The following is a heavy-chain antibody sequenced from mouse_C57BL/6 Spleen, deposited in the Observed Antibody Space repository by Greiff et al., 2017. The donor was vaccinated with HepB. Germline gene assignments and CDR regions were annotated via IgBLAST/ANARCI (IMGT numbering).Heavy chain of an antibody. CDR3: ATPYDGYF. CDR1: GYAFSSSW. J-gene: IGHJ3*01. Sequence: QVQLKESGPELVKPGASVKISCKASGYAFSSSWMNWVKQRPGKGLEWIGRIYPGDGDTNYNGKFKGKATLTADKSSSTAYMQLSSLTSEDSAVYFCATPYDGYFWGQGTLVTVSA. CDR2: IYPGDGDT. D-gene: IGHD2-3*01. V-gene: IGHV1-82*01.